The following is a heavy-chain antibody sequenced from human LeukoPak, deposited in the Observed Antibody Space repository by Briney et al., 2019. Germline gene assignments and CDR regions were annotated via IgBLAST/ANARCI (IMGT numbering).Heavy chain of an antibody. J-gene: IGHJ6*03. CDR2: IYYSGST. Sequence: PSETLSLTCPVSGGSISGYYWSWIRQPPGKGLEWIGYIYYSGSTNYNPSLKSRVTISVDTSKNQFSLKLSSVTAADTAVYYCARERRWSPPYYYMDVWGKGTTVTVSS. D-gene: IGHD4-23*01. V-gene: IGHV4-59*01. CDR1: GGSISGYY. CDR3: ARERRWSPPYYYMDV.